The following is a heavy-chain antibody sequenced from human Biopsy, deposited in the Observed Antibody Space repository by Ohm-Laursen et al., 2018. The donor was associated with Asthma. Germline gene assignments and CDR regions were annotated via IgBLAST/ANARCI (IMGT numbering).Heavy chain of an antibody. D-gene: IGHD5-24*01. CDR1: GFSLSTSGVG. CDR2: TYWDADK. J-gene: IGHJ4*02. V-gene: IGHV2-5*02. Sequence: TQTLTLTCSFSGFSLSTSGVGVGWIRQPPGKALDWLALTYWDADKRYSPSLKTRLTITKDTSNNQVVLILTNVDPVDTATYYCAHFKMSTSMAFDYWGPGTVVTVSS. CDR3: AHFKMSTSMAFDY.